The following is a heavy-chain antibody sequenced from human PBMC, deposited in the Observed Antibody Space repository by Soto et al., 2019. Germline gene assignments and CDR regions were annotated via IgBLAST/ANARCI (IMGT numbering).Heavy chain of an antibody. CDR2: IYYSGST. D-gene: IGHD3-3*01. J-gene: IGHJ6*02. V-gene: IGHV4-39*01. CDR1: GGSISSSSYY. Sequence: PSETLSLTCTVSGGSISSSSYYWGWIRQPPGKGLEWIGSIYYSGSTYYNPSLKSRVTISVDTSKNQFSLKLSSVTAADTAVYYCRFLEWLLTRCSDYYGIDVWGQGTTVTVSS. CDR3: RFLEWLLTRCSDYYGIDV.